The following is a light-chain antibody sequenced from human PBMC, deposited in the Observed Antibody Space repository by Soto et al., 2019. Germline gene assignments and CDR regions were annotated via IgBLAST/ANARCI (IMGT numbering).Light chain of an antibody. Sequence: QSALPQPASVSGSPGQSITISCTGTSSDVGGYNFVSWYQQHPGKTPRLMIFEVSDRPSGVSNRFSGSKSGNTASLTISGLQAEDEADYYCSSPTNLGTTLLGGGTKLTVL. CDR3: SSPTNLGTTL. CDR2: EVS. V-gene: IGLV2-14*01. J-gene: IGLJ3*02. CDR1: SSDVGGYNF.